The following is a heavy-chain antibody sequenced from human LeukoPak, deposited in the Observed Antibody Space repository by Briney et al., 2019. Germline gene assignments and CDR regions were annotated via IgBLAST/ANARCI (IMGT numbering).Heavy chain of an antibody. Sequence: GGSLRLSCAASGFTFSSYAMHWVRQAPGKGLEWVSGISVSGSSTYYADSVKGRFTISRDNSKNTLYLQMNSLRAGDTAVYYCGKDKCGGDCYTQFVYWGQGTLVTVSS. CDR2: ISVSGSST. CDR3: GKDKCGGDCYTQFVY. D-gene: IGHD2-21*02. CDR1: GFTFSSYA. J-gene: IGHJ4*02. V-gene: IGHV3-23*01.